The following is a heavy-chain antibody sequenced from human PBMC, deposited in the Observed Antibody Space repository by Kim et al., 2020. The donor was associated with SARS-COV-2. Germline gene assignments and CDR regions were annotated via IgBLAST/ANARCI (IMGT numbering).Heavy chain of an antibody. J-gene: IGHJ4*02. CDR2: TI. Sequence: TIYYADSVKGRVTISRDNAKNSLYLQMNSLRDEDTAVYYCARGVSYYFDYWGQGTLVTVSS. D-gene: IGHD2-8*01. V-gene: IGHV3-48*02. CDR3: ARGVSYYFDY.